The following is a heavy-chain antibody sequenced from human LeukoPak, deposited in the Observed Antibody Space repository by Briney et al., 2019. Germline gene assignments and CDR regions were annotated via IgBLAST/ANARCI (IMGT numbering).Heavy chain of an antibody. J-gene: IGHJ4*02. D-gene: IGHD3-10*01. Sequence: TSETLSLTCTVSGGSISSSSYYWGWIRQPPGKGLEWVGSIYYSGSTYYNPSLKSRVTISVDTSKNQFSLTLSSVTAADTAVYYCARRMFFYGSGSYYGHFDYWGQGTLVNVSS. CDR3: ARRMFFYGSGSYYGHFDY. CDR1: GGSISSSSYY. CDR2: IYYSGST. V-gene: IGHV4-39*01.